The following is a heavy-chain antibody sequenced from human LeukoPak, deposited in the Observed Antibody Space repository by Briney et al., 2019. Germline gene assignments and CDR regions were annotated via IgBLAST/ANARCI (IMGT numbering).Heavy chain of an antibody. Sequence: GSLRLSCAASGLTFRGYAMSWVRQAPGKGLEWVSGIGGSDGHTYYADSVKGRFTISRDNSKNTLYLQMNSLRAEDTAVYYCAKDIPIRSYSDYWGQGTLVTVSS. CDR2: IGGSDGHT. CDR3: AKDIPIRSYSDY. J-gene: IGHJ4*02. CDR1: GLTFRGYA. V-gene: IGHV3-23*01.